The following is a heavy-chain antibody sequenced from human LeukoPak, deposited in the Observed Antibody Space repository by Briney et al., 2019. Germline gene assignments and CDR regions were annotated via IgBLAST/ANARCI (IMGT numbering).Heavy chain of an antibody. Sequence: ASVKVSCKASGYTFTSYYMHWVRQAPGQGLEWMGIINPSGGSTSYAQKFQGRVTMTTDTSTSTAYMELRSLRSDDTAVYYCARSDWGIAGGVYYWGQGTLVTVSS. CDR1: GYTFTSYY. CDR2: INPSGGST. J-gene: IGHJ4*02. D-gene: IGHD6-13*01. CDR3: ARSDWGIAGGVYY. V-gene: IGHV1-46*01.